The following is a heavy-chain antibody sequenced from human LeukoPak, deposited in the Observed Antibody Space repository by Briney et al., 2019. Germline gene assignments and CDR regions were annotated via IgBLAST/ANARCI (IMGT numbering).Heavy chain of an antibody. D-gene: IGHD1-7*01. CDR3: VRQNSDYYYYYLDV. V-gene: IGHV4-39*01. CDR2: VYYSGTT. Sequence: KPSQTLSLTCTVSGGSVSSSSSYWAWIRQPPWRGLEWIGSVYYSGTTYYEPTLESRVTISEDTSRNRFSLMLSSVTAADTAVYYCVRQNSDYYYYYLDVWGEGTTVIVSS. J-gene: IGHJ6*03. CDR1: GGSVSSSSSY.